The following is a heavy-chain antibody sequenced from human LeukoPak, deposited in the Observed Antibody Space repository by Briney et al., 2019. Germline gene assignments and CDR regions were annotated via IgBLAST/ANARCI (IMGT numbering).Heavy chain of an antibody. CDR2: TYYSGST. Sequence: SQTLSLTCTVSGGSISSGDYYWSWIRQPPGKGLEWIGYTYYSGSTYYNPSLKSRVTISVDTSKNQFSLKLSSVTAADTAVYYCARDRSITMVRGTDGFDPWGQGTLVTVSS. J-gene: IGHJ5*02. V-gene: IGHV4-30-4*08. D-gene: IGHD3-10*01. CDR1: GGSISSGDYY. CDR3: ARDRSITMVRGTDGFDP.